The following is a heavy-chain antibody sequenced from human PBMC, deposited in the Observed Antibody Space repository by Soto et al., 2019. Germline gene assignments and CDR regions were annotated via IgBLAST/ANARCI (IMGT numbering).Heavy chain of an antibody. V-gene: IGHV1-69*06. D-gene: IGHD6-13*01. CDR3: ASPGVAAAGASDY. CDR2: IIPIFGTA. J-gene: IGHJ4*02. CDR1: GGTFSSYA. Sequence: GASVKVSCKASGGTFSSYAISWVRQAPGQGLEWMGGIIPIFGTANYAQKFQGRVTITADKSTSTAYMELSRLRSEDTAVYYCASPGVAAAGASDYWGQGPLVTVSS.